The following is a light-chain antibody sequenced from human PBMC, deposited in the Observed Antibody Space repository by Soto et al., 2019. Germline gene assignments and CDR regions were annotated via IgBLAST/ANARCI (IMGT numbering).Light chain of an antibody. Sequence: QSVLTQPPSVSAAPGQMVTISCSGSSSNIGNNYVSWYQQLPGTAPKLLIYESDKRPPGIPDRFSGSKSGTSATLGIAGLQTGDEADYYCGTWDTSLSVVFGGGTKLTVL. CDR1: SSNIGNNY. CDR2: ESD. J-gene: IGLJ2*01. CDR3: GTWDTSLSVV. V-gene: IGLV1-51*02.